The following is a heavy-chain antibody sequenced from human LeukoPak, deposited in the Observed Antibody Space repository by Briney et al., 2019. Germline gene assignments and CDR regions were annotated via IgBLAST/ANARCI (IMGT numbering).Heavy chain of an antibody. J-gene: IGHJ4*02. D-gene: IGHD3-10*01. CDR1: GFTFSSYA. CDR3: ARDGGYYYGLGSYYPKD. V-gene: IGHV3-30-3*01. Sequence: GGPLRLSCAASGFTFSSYALHWVRQAPGKGLERVALISYDGTNKYYADSVKGRFTISRDNSKNTLYLQMNSLRAEDTAVYYCARDGGYYYGLGSYYPKDWGQGTLVTVSS. CDR2: ISYDGTNK.